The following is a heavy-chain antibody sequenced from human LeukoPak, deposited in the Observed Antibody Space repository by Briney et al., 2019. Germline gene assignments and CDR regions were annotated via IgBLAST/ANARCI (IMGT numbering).Heavy chain of an antibody. CDR2: INAGNGNT. Sequence: GASVKVSCKASGYTFTSYAMHWVRQAPGQRLEWMGWINAGNGNTKYSQKFQGRVTITRDTSASTAYMELSSLRSEDTAVYYCARVLTYSSSRNNWFDPWGQGTLVTVSS. V-gene: IGHV1-3*01. D-gene: IGHD6-13*01. CDR3: ARVLTYSSSRNNWFDP. CDR1: GYTFTSYA. J-gene: IGHJ5*02.